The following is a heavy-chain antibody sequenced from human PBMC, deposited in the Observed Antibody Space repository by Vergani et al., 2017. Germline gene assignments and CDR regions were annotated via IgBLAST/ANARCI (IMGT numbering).Heavy chain of an antibody. CDR3: VRTRSGSCTGGSCYSGWFDP. CDR2: INSNSGNP. J-gene: IGHJ5*02. V-gene: IGHV7-4-1*02. D-gene: IGHD2-15*01. CDR1: GYTLNNYD. Sequence: QVQLVQSGSEVKKPGASVKVFCRASGYTLNNYDLNWVRQAPGQGLEWMGWINSNSGNPTYAQVFKGRFVFSLDSSVSTSYLQINSLQPEDTAVYYCVRTRSGSCTGGSCYSGWFDPWGQGTLVTVSS.